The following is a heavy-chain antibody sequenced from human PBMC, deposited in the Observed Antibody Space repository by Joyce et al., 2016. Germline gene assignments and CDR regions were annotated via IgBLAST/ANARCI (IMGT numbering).Heavy chain of an antibody. Sequence: QVQLVESGGGVVQPGRSLRLSCAASGFTFSSHSMHWGRQAPGKGREWVKLILYDGSNAYYADSVKGRFTISRDNSKSTLYLQMNSLRAEDTAVYYCARDNGYSNGHGFDYWGQGTLVTVSS. J-gene: IGHJ4*02. CDR1: GFTFSSHS. V-gene: IGHV3-30*04. D-gene: IGHD5-18*01. CDR3: ARDNGYSNGHGFDY. CDR2: ILYDGSNA.